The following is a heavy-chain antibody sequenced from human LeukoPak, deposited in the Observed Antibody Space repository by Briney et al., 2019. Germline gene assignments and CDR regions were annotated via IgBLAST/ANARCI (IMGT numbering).Heavy chain of an antibody. J-gene: IGHJ4*02. Sequence: GGSLRLSCAASGFIFSSYNMNWVRQAPGTGLEWVSFISSSSSYIYYADSVKGRFTISRDNAKNSLYLQMNSLRAEDTAVYYCARAPGYRSFLDYWGQGTLVTVSS. D-gene: IGHD6-13*01. CDR1: GFIFSSYN. CDR2: ISSSSSYI. V-gene: IGHV3-21*01. CDR3: ARAPGYRSFLDY.